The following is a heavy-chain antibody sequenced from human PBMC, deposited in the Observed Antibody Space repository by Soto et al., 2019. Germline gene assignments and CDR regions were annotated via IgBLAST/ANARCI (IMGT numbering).Heavy chain of an antibody. V-gene: IGHV1-2*04. D-gene: IGHD6-25*01. Sequence: QVQLLQSGTEVKEPGASVKVSCKASGYTFIGYYMHWVRQAPGQGLEWMGWINPKSGVTNYAQKFKGWVTMTRDTSISTVYMELSRLTSDDTAVYYCARDQAGTAAAGYYYYGLDVWGQGTTVTVSS. CDR3: ARDQAGTAAAGYYYYGLDV. J-gene: IGHJ6*02. CDR1: GYTFIGYY. CDR2: INPKSGVT.